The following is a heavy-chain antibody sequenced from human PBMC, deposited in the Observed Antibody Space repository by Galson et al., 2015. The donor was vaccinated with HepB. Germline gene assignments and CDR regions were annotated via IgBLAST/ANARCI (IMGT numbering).Heavy chain of an antibody. J-gene: IGHJ4*02. Sequence: SLRLSCAASGFTFSDSYMSWIRQAPGKGLEWVSYISSSGSTIYYADSVKGRFTISRDNAKNSLYLQMNSLRAEDTAVYYCARDRLGLRWELRGGFDYWGQGTLVTVSS. CDR2: ISSSGSTI. V-gene: IGHV3-11*01. D-gene: IGHD1-26*01. CDR3: ARDRLGLRWELRGGFDY. CDR1: GFTFSDSY.